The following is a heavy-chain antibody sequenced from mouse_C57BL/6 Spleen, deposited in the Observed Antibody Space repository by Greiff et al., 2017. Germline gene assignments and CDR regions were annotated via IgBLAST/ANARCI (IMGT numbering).Heavy chain of an antibody. Sequence: QVTLKESGPGILQPSQTLSLTCSFSGFSLSTFGLGVGWIRQPSGKVLEWLAHIWWDDDKYYNPALKSRLTISTDTAKNQLFLKIANVVTADTATYYCARIRYCSIYWYLDVWDTENTVTISS. CDR1: GFSLSTFGLG. D-gene: IGHD1-1*01. J-gene: IGHJ1*03. CDR2: IWWDDDK. V-gene: IGHV8-8*01. CDR3: ARIRYCSIYWYLDV.